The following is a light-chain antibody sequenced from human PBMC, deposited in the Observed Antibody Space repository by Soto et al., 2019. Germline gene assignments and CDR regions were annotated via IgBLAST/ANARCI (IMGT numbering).Light chain of an antibody. CDR2: EVS. J-gene: IGLJ2*01. CDR1: SSDFGGYNY. Sequence: QSVLTQPASVSGSPGQSITISCTGTSSDFGGYNYVSWYQQHPGKAPKLMIYEVSNRPSGVSNRFSGSKSGNTASLTISGLQAEDEADYYCTSYSSSRTRLFGGGTKLTVL. CDR3: TSYSSSRTRL. V-gene: IGLV2-14*01.